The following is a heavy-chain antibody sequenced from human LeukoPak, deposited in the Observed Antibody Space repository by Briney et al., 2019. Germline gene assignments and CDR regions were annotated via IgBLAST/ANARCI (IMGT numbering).Heavy chain of an antibody. CDR1: GFIFNTHA. CDR3: ARDGYCGSSACCVDC. D-gene: IGHD2-2*03. CDR2: MSGGGGST. J-gene: IGHJ4*02. V-gene: IGHV3-23*01. Sequence: GGSLRLSCAASGFIFNTHAMSWVRQAPGKGLEWVSVMSGGGGSTYYADSVKGRFTISRDNSKSTLFLQMNSLSAEDTAVYYCARDGYCGSSACCVDCWGQGTVVTVSP.